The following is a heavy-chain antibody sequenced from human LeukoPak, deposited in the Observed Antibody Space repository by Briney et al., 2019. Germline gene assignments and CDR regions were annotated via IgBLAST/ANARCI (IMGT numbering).Heavy chain of an antibody. CDR2: IYPGDSDT. CDR3: ARHADYVVVVTPPDY. J-gene: IGHJ4*02. Sequence: GESLKISCKGSGYSFTSYWIGWVRQMPGKGLEWMGIIYPGDSDTRYSPSFQGQVTISAAKSISAAYLQWSSLKASDPAMYYCARHADYVVVVTPPDYWGQGTLVTVSS. CDR1: GYSFTSYW. D-gene: IGHD3-22*01. V-gene: IGHV5-51*01.